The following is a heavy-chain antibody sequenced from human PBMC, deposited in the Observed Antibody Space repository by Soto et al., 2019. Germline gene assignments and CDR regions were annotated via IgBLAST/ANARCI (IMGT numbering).Heavy chain of an antibody. V-gene: IGHV3-30-3*01. CDR3: ARDYRSGWCLDY. CDR1: GFPFSAEA. Sequence: QVQLVESGGGVVQPGNSLRRSCAGSGFPFSAEAMHWVRQAPGKGLEWVAAISYDGNNKNYAESVKGRFTVSKDNSKHTLYLQIYSLRPEETAVYYCARDYRSGWCLDYWGQGSLVTVSS. J-gene: IGHJ4*02. D-gene: IGHD6-13*01. CDR2: ISYDGNNK.